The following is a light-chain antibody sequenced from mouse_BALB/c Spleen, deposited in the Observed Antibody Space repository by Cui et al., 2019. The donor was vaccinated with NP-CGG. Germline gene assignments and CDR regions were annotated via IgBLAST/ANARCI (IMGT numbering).Light chain of an antibody. CDR1: TGAVTTSNY. V-gene: IGLV1*01. CDR3: ALRYSYHWV. J-gene: IGLJ1*01. CDR2: GTN. Sequence: QAVVTQESPLTTSPGETVTLTCRSSTGAVTTSNYANWVQEKPDHLFTGLIGGTNNRAPGVPARFSGSLIGDKAALTITGAQTEDEAIYFCALRYSYHWVFGGGTKLTVL.